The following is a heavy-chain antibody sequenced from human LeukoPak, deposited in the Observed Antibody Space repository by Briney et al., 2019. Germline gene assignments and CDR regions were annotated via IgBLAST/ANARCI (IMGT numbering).Heavy chain of an antibody. Sequence: GGSLRLSCAASGFTFSSYSMNWVRQAPGKGLEWVSVIYSGGSTYYADSVKGRFTISRDNSKNTLYLQMNSLRAEDTAVYYCARGHNFGRLHPFDYWGQGTLVTVSS. CDR3: ARGHNFGRLHPFDY. V-gene: IGHV3-66*01. CDR1: GFTFSSYS. J-gene: IGHJ4*02. D-gene: IGHD3-9*01. CDR2: IYSGGST.